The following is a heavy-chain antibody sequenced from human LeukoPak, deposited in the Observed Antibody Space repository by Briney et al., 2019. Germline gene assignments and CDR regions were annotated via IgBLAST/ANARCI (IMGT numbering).Heavy chain of an antibody. V-gene: IGHV1-18*01. Sequence: GASVKVSCKAFGYTSNTYGISWVRQAPGQGLEHMGWISTYNGHTNYAQKFQDRVTMTAETSTNTGYMELRSLRSDDTAVYYCATGDPYSFDYWGQGTLVTVAS. CDR1: GYTSNTYG. J-gene: IGHJ4*02. D-gene: IGHD4-17*01. CDR3: ATGDPYSFDY. CDR2: ISTYNGHT.